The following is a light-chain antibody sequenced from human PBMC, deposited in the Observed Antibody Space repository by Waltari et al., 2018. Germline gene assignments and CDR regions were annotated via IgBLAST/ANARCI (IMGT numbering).Light chain of an antibody. V-gene: IGLV2-14*01. CDR2: DVS. CDR3: SSYTRSSSWV. CDR1: SSDAGGDNY. J-gene: IGLJ3*02. Sequence: QSALTQPASVSGSPGQSSTISCTGTSSDAGGDNYVSSYQQHPGKAPKLMIYDVSNRPSVVPNRFAGSESGNTASLTISGLQAEDEADYSCSSYTRSSSWVFGGGTTLTVL.